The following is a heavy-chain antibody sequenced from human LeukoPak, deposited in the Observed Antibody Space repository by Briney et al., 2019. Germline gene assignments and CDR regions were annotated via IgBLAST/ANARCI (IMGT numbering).Heavy chain of an antibody. V-gene: IGHV1-69*05. CDR3: AREAEQQLVLYWFDP. CDR1: GGTFSSYA. CDR2: IIPIFGTA. J-gene: IGHJ5*02. Sequence: SVKVSCKASGGTFSSYAISWVRQAPGQGLEWMGRIIPIFGTANYAQKFQGRVTITTDESTSTAYMELSSLRSEDTAVYYCAREAEQQLVLYWFDPWGHGTLVTVSS. D-gene: IGHD6-13*01.